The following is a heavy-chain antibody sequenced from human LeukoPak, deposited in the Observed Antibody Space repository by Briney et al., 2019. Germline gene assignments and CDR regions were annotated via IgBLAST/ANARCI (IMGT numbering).Heavy chain of an antibody. V-gene: IGHV4-38-2*02. CDR2: IYHSGST. Sequence: SETLSLTCTVSPYSLSSNYYWGWSRPPPGKGGEWIGSIYHSGSTYYNPSLKSRVTVSVDTSKNQFSLKLTSVTAADTAVYYCARSSGYMSYWGQGTLVTVSS. CDR1: PYSLSSNYY. J-gene: IGHJ4*02. D-gene: IGHD3-22*01. CDR3: ARSSGYMSY.